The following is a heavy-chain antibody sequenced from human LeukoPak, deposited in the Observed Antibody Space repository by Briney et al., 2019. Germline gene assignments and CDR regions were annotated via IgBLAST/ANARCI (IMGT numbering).Heavy chain of an antibody. J-gene: IGHJ4*02. Sequence: SETLSLTCTVPGGSISSYYWSWIRQPPGKGLEWIGYIYYSGSTNYNPSLKSRVTISVDTSKNQFSLKLSSVTAADTAVYYCARGSKGYCSGGSCYPFFDYWGQGTLVTVSS. CDR3: ARGSKGYCSGGSCYPFFDY. D-gene: IGHD2-15*01. CDR1: GGSISSYY. CDR2: IYYSGST. V-gene: IGHV4-59*01.